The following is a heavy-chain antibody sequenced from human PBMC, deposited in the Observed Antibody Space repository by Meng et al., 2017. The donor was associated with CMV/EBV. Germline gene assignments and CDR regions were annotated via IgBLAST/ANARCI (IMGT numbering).Heavy chain of an antibody. D-gene: IGHD5-24*01. CDR2: IYSGGST. V-gene: IGHV3-66*02. CDR3: ARAREMATYYYYYGMDV. J-gene: IGHJ6*02. CDR1: GFTVSSNY. Sequence: GGSLRLSCAASGFTVSSNYMSWVRQAPGKGLEWVSVIYSGGSTYYADSVKGRFTISRDNSKNTLYLQMNSLRAEDTAVYYCARAREMATYYYYYGMDVWGQGTTVTVSS.